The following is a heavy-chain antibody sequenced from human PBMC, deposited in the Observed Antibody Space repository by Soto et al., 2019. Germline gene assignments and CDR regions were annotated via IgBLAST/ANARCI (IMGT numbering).Heavy chain of an antibody. CDR3: ARLGDFWSGYYTGIDY. D-gene: IGHD3-3*01. V-gene: IGHV3-11*01. J-gene: IGHJ4*02. Sequence: GGSLRLSCAASGFTFSDYYMSWIRQAPGKGLEWVSYISSSGSTIYYADSVKGRFTISRDSAKNSLYLQMNSLRAEDTAVYYCARLGDFWSGYYTGIDYWGQGTLVTVSS. CDR2: ISSSGSTI. CDR1: GFTFSDYY.